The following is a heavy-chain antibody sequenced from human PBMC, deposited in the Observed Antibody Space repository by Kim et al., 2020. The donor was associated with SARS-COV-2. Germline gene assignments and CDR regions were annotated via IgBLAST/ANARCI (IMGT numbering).Heavy chain of an antibody. CDR3: AKQGALDP. CDR1: GGSIKIKNFF. V-gene: IGHV4-39*01. J-gene: IGHJ5*02. CDR2: IYYSGST. Sequence: SETLSLTCTVSGGSIKIKNFFWAWIRQPPGKGLEWIGSIYYSGSTYYNPSLKSRVTISLDTSKNQFSLKLNSVTATDTAVYYCAKQGALDPWGQGTLVTVSS.